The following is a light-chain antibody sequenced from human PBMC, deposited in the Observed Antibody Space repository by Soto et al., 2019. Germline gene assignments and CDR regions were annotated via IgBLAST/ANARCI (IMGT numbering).Light chain of an antibody. CDR2: GAS. CDR3: QQYGSSPSIP. J-gene: IGKJ5*01. CDR1: QSVSSSY. V-gene: IGKV3-20*01. Sequence: IVLKQSPGTLSLTPGERATLSCRAIQSVSSSYLAWYQQKPGQAPRLLIYGASSRATGIPDRFSGSGSGTDFTLTISRLEPEDFAVYYCQQYGSSPSIPFGQGTRLEIK.